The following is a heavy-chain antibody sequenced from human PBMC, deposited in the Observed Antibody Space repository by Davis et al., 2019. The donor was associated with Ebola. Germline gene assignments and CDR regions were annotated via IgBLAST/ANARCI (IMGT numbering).Heavy chain of an antibody. J-gene: IGHJ4*02. Sequence: GESLKISCAASGLSFSNYALSWFRQTPGKGLQWVSGIQSDGFNSFYADSVKGRFTISTDTSKNTLYLQMNSLRAEDSAIYYCARAIYLDNLVFDNWGLGTMVTVSS. D-gene: IGHD1-1*01. CDR3: ARAIYLDNLVFDN. CDR1: GLSFSNYA. V-gene: IGHV3-23*03. CDR2: IQSDGFNS.